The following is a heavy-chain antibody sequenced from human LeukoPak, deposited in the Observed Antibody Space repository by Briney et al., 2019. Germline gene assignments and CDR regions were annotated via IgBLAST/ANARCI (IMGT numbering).Heavy chain of an antibody. CDR2: IYYTGST. CDR1: GGSISSYY. CDR3: ARGSKAAPGTFDY. J-gene: IGHJ4*02. V-gene: IGHV4-59*01. Sequence: SETLSLTCTVSGGSISSYYWSWIRQPPGKGLEWIGYIYYTGSTDYNPALKSRVAISVDTSKNQFSLKLSSVTAADTAVYYCARGSKAAPGTFDYWGQGTLVTVSS. D-gene: IGHD6-13*01.